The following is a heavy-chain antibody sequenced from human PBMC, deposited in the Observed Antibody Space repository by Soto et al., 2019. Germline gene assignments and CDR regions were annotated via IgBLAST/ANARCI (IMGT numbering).Heavy chain of an antibody. D-gene: IGHD6-13*01. J-gene: IGHJ3*02. V-gene: IGHV3-9*01. CDR2: ISWNSGSI. CDR3: AKIVQQLVLSYAFDI. CDR1: GFTFDDYA. Sequence: GGSLRLSCAASGFTFDDYAMHWVRQAPGKGLEWVSGISWNSGSIGYADSVKGRFTISRDNAKNSLYLQMNSLRAEDTALYYCAKIVQQLVLSYAFDIWGQGTMDTVSS.